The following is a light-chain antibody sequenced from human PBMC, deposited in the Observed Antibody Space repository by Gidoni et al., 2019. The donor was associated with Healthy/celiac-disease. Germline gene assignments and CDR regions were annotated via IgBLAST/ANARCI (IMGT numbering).Light chain of an antibody. Sequence: QSSLTQPPSVPGSPGHSITISCTGTSVDVGGYNYVYWYQQHPGKAPKLMIYDVSNRPSGVSNRFSGSKSGNTASLTISGLQAEDEADYYCSSYTSSSTVVFGEGTKLTVL. CDR1: SVDVGGYNY. J-gene: IGLJ2*01. V-gene: IGLV2-14*01. CDR3: SSYTSSSTVV. CDR2: DVS.